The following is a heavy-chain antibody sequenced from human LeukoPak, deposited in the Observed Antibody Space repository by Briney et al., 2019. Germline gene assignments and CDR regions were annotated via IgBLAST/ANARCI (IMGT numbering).Heavy chain of an antibody. J-gene: IGHJ4*02. CDR3: AKDDPKFRIAAAGTY. CDR1: GFTFSSYA. V-gene: IGHV3-23*01. D-gene: IGHD6-13*01. Sequence: GGSLRLSCAASGFTFSSYARSWVRQAPGKGLEWVSAISGSGGSTYYADSVKGRFTISRDNSKDTLYLQMNSLRAEDTAVYYCAKDDPKFRIAAAGTYWGQGTLVTVSS. CDR2: ISGSGGST.